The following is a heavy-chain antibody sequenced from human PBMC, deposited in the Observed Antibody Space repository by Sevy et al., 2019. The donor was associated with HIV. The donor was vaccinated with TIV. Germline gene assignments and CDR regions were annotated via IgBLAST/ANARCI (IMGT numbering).Heavy chain of an antibody. D-gene: IGHD2-2*01. CDR3: AREGSTWAGWFDP. V-gene: IGHV4-61*02. Sequence: SEILSLTCTVSGGSISSGSYYWSWIRQPAGKGLEWIGRIYTSGSTNYNPSLKSRVTISVDTSKNQFSLKLSSVTAADTPAYYCAREGSTWAGWFDPWGQGTLVTVSS. CDR1: GGSISSGSYY. J-gene: IGHJ5*02. CDR2: IYTSGST.